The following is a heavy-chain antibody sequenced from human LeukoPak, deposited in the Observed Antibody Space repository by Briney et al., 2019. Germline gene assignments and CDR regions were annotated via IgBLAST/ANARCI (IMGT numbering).Heavy chain of an antibody. Sequence: ASVKVSCKASGYTFTGYYMHWVRQAPGQGLEWMGRINPNSGGINYAQKFQGGVTMTRDTSISTAYMELSRLRSDDTAVYYCARYRYDFWSGYYYYMDVWGKGTTVTVSS. V-gene: IGHV1-2*06. CDR3: ARYRYDFWSGYYYYMDV. J-gene: IGHJ6*03. CDR2: INPNSGGI. CDR1: GYTFTGYY. D-gene: IGHD3-3*01.